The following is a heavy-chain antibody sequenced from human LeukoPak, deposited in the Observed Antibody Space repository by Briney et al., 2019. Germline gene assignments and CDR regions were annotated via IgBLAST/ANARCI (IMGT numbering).Heavy chain of an antibody. V-gene: IGHV1-18*04. D-gene: IGHD2-15*01. CDR2: ISAHYGNT. J-gene: IGHJ4*02. Sequence: GASVKVSCKASGYIFTRYGISWVRQAPGQGLEWMGWISAHYGNTNYAQKFQDRVTMTTDTSTNTAYMELRSLRPDDTAVYYCARDFFHGHCSGRSCFLLDYWGQGSLVTVSS. CDR3: ARDFFHGHCSGRSCFLLDY. CDR1: GYIFTRYG.